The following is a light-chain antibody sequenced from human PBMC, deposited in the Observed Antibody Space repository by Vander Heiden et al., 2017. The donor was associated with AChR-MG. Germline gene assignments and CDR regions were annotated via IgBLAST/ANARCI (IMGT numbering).Light chain of an antibody. V-gene: IGKV3-20*01. CDR3: QQDSRSQT. CDR1: QPLSNIY. Sequence: EIVSTPSPGNLSLSPAEAASLSCRASQPLSNIYLAWYQQKPGQAPRLLISGASSRATGIPARFSGSGSGTDFTLTISRLEPEDFAVYYCQQDSRSQTFGQGTKVEIK. CDR2: GAS. J-gene: IGKJ1*01.